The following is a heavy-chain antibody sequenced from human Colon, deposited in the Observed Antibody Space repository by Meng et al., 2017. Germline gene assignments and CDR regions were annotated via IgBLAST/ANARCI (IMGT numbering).Heavy chain of an antibody. CDR3: ARDRKHYGERGWFDP. CDR1: GGSISSGDYY. CDR2: IYYSGST. D-gene: IGHD4-17*01. V-gene: IGHV4-30-4*01. Sequence: QWQLQESGPGLVQPSQTLSLTCTVSGGSISSGDYYWSWIRQPSGKGLEWIGYIYYSGSTYSNASLKSRVTISIDRSKNQFSLKLSSVTAADTAVYYCARDRKHYGERGWFDPWGQGTLVTVSS. J-gene: IGHJ5*02.